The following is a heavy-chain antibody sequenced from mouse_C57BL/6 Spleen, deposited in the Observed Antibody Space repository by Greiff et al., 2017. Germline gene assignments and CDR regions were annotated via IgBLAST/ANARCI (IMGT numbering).Heavy chain of an antibody. D-gene: IGHD1-1*01. J-gene: IGHJ3*01. V-gene: IGHV1-54*01. CDR2: INPGSGGT. Sequence: QVQLQQSGAELVRPGTSVKVSCKASGYAFTNYLIEWVKQRPGQGLEWIGVINPGSGGTNYNEKFKGKATLTADKSSSTAYMQLSSLTSEDSAVYFCARRAYYYGSSYLAYWGQGTLVTVSA. CDR1: GYAFTNYL. CDR3: ARRAYYYGSSYLAY.